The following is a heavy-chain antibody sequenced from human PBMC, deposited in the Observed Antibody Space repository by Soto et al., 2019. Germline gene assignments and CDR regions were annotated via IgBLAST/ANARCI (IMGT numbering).Heavy chain of an antibody. CDR1: GYTFTSYA. J-gene: IGHJ6*03. V-gene: IGHV1-3*01. CDR3: ARGPYYYYYMDV. CDR2: INAGNGNT. Sequence: QVQLVQSGAEVKKPGASVKVSCKASGYTFTSYAMHRVRQAPGQRLEWMGWINAGNGNTKYSQKFQGRVTITRDTSASTAYMELSSLRSEDTAVYYCARGPYYYYYMDVWGKGTTVTVSS.